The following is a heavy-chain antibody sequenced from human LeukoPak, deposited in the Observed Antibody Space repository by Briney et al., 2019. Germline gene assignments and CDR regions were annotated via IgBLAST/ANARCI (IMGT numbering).Heavy chain of an antibody. J-gene: IGHJ4*02. Sequence: PSETLSLTCAVSGYSISSGYYWGWIRQPPVKGLEWIGSIYHSGSTYYNPSLKSRVTISVDTSKNQFSLKLSSVTAADTAVYYCARHTLGYYFDYWGQGTLVTVFS. CDR3: ARHTLGYYFDY. V-gene: IGHV4-38-2*01. CDR2: IYHSGST. D-gene: IGHD1-26*01. CDR1: GYSISSGYY.